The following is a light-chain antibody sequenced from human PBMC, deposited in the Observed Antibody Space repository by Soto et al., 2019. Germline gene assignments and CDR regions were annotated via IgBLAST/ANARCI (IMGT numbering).Light chain of an antibody. Sequence: EIVMTQSPATLSVSPGERATLSCRASQSVSSNLAWYRQKPGQAPRLLIYGASTRATGIPARFSGSGSGTEFTLTISSLQSEDFAVYYCQQYNNWPPWTFGQGTKVEIE. CDR2: GAS. V-gene: IGKV3-15*01. CDR1: QSVSSN. CDR3: QQYNNWPPWT. J-gene: IGKJ1*01.